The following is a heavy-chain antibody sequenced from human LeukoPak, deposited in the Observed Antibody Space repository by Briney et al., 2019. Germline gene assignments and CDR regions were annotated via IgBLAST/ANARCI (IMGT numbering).Heavy chain of an antibody. V-gene: IGHV3-7*01. CDR3: ARDSSGPDY. CDR2: IKQDGGER. D-gene: IGHD3-22*01. CDR1: GFTFSNYW. Sequence: GGSLRLSCAASGFTFSNYWMNWVRQVPGKGLEWVATIKQDGGERYYVDSVEGRFTISRDNGKTSVYLQMNSLRAEDTAVYYCARDSSGPDYWGQGTLVTVSS. J-gene: IGHJ4*02.